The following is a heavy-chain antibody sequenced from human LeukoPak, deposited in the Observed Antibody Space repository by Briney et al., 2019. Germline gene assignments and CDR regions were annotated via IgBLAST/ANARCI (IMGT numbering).Heavy chain of an antibody. V-gene: IGHV3-30*18. J-gene: IGHJ4*02. CDR1: GFTFSSYG. Sequence: GGSLRLSCAASGFTFSSYGMHWVRQAPGKGLEWVAVISYDGSNKYYADSVKGRFTISRDNSKNTLCLQMSSLRAEDTAVYYCVKDHRAVADTFDYWGQGTLVTVSS. CDR2: ISYDGSNK. CDR3: VKDHRAVADTFDY. D-gene: IGHD6-19*01.